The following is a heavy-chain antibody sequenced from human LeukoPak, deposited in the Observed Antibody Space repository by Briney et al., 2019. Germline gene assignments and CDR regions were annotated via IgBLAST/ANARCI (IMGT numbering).Heavy chain of an antibody. D-gene: IGHD2/OR15-2a*01. V-gene: IGHV3-43*02. CDR3: STWAFYHGLDV. Sequence: GGSLRLSCAASGFAFADYAMHWVRQIPGKGLECVAHIDADGGRTFYADPVKGRFTVFRDNAKNSLFLQMDSLTSDDTAFYYCSTWAFYHGLDVWGQGATVIVSS. CDR2: IDADGGRT. CDR1: GFAFADYA. J-gene: IGHJ6*02.